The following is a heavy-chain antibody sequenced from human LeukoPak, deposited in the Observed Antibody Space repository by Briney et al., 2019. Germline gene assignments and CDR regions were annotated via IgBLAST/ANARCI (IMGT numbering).Heavy chain of an antibody. V-gene: IGHV3-33*01. CDR1: GFTFSSYG. CDR2: IWYDGSNK. Sequence: GGSLRLSCAASGFTFSSYGMHWVRQAPGKGLEWVAVIWYDGSNKYYADSVKGRFTISRDNSKNTLYLQMNSLRAEDTAVYYCARAIRITMVRGVIITSRIGNWFDPWGQGTLVTVSS. D-gene: IGHD3-10*01. CDR3: ARAIRITMVRGVIITSRIGNWFDP. J-gene: IGHJ5*02.